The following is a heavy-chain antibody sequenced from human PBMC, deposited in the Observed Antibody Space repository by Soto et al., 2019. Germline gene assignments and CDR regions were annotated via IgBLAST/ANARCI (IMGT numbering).Heavy chain of an antibody. CDR3: AHHAGSVDCSGGNCYFDY. V-gene: IGHV2-5*02. CDR2: IYWDDDK. Sequence: QITLKESGPTLVKPTQTLTLTCTFSGFSLSTSGVGVGWIRQPPGKALEWLALIYWDDDKRYSPSLKSRLTITKHTSKNQVVLTMTNMDPVDTATYFCAHHAGSVDCSGGNCYFDYWGQGTLVTVSS. CDR1: GFSLSTSGVG. J-gene: IGHJ4*02. D-gene: IGHD2-15*01.